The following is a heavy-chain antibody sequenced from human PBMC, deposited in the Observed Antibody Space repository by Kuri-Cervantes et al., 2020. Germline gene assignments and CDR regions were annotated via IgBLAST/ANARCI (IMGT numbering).Heavy chain of an antibody. CDR2: IYSGGST. J-gene: IGHJ4*02. Sequence: GGSLRLSCAASGFTVSSNYVSWVRQAPGKGLEWVSVIYSGGSTYYADSVKGRFTISRDNSKNTLYLQMNSLRAEDTAVYYCAREYDSRALYFDYWGQGTLVTVSS. CDR3: AREYDSRALYFDY. D-gene: IGHD3-22*01. CDR1: GFTVSSNY. V-gene: IGHV3-53*01.